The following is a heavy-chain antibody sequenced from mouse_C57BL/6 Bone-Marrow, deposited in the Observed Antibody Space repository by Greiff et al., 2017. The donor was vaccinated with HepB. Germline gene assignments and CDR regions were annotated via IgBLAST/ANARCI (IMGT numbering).Heavy chain of an antibody. J-gene: IGHJ3*01. CDR2: IDPSDSYT. V-gene: IGHV1-50*01. CDR3: ARGTPFAY. CDR1: GYTFTSYW. D-gene: IGHD2-14*01. Sequence: VQLQQPGAELVKPGASVKLSCKASGYTFTSYWMQWVKQRPGQGLEWIGEIDPSDSYTNYNQKFKGKATLTVDTSSSTAYVQLSSLTSEDSAVYYCARGTPFAYWGQGTLVTVSA.